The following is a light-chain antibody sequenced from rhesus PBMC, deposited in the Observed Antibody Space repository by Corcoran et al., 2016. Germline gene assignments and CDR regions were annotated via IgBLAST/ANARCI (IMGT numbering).Light chain of an antibody. CDR1: ESLLHSNGNTY. V-gene: IGKV2-86*01. CDR3: MQSTQWPLT. J-gene: IGKJ4*01. CDR2: EVS. Sequence: DILLTQTPLSLPVTPGEPASISCRSSESLLHSNGNTYLDWDLQKPGQSPQVLIYEVSKRASGVPERLSGSGSDTDVTLKINPVEAEDVGVYYCMQSTQWPLTFGGGTKVEIK.